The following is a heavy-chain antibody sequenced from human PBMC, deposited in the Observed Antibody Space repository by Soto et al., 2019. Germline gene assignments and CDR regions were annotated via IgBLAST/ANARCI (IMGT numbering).Heavy chain of an antibody. V-gene: IGHV3-23*01. CDR3: AKVQRVPTRKDY. CDR2: ISGSGGST. D-gene: IGHD1-1*01. CDR1: GFTFNSYA. Sequence: GGSLRLSCAASGFTFNSYAMSWVRQAPGKGLEWVSAISGSGGSTYYADSVKGRFTISRDNSKNTLYLQMNSLRAEDTAVYYCAKVQRVPTRKDYWGQGTLVTVSS. J-gene: IGHJ4*02.